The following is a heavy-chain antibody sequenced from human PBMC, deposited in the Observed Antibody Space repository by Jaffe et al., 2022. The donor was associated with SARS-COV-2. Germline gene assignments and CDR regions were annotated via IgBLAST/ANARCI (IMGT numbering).Heavy chain of an antibody. V-gene: IGHV4-34*01. CDR2: INHSGST. CDR1: GGSFSGYY. CDR3: ASSFKTRGWYFDEA. J-gene: IGHJ5*02. D-gene: IGHD6-19*01. Sequence: QVQLQQWGAGLLKPSETLSLTCAVYGGSFSGYYWSWIRQPPGKGLEWIGEINHSGSTNYNPSLKSRVTISVDTSKNQFSLKLSSVTAADTAVYYCASSFKTRGWYFDEAWGQGTLVTVSS.